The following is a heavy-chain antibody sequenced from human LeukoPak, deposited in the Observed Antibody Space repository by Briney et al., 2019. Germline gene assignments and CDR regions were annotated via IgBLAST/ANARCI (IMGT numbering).Heavy chain of an antibody. V-gene: IGHV1-69*05. D-gene: IGHD1-1*01. Sequence: GASVKVSCKATGCTFSRYSINWVRQAPGQGLEWMGGIVPVFDSANYAQKFQGRVTITTDENTNIAYMELSSLRSEDTAVYYCATVLHIQLESWFDPWGQGTLVTVS. CDR3: ATVLHIQLESWFDP. CDR1: GCTFSRYS. CDR2: IVPVFDSA. J-gene: IGHJ5*02.